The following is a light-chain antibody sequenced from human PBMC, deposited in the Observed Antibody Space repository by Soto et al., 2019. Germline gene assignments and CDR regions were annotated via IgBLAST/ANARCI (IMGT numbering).Light chain of an antibody. V-gene: IGKV3-15*01. CDR1: QSVSSN. Sequence: EIVHKVSPANLYVSKKESAALSCGASQSVSSNLAWHQQIPGQAPRILMYDASTRATGISARFSGSGSGTEFTLTISSLQSEDFAVYYCQQYHNWPITVGQGTRLEIK. CDR3: QQYHNWPIT. J-gene: IGKJ5*01. CDR2: DAS.